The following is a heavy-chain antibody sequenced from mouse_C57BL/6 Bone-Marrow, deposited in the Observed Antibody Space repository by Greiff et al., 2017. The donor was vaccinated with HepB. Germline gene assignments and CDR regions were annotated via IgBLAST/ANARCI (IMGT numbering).Heavy chain of an antibody. CDR1: GYTFTDYY. Sequence: VQLQQSGPVLVKPGASVKMSCKASGYTFTDYYMNWVKQSHGKSLEWIGVINPYNGGTSYNQKFKGKATLTVDKSSSTAYMELNSLTSEDSAVYYCARPYYYGSSGFAYWGQGTLVTVSA. J-gene: IGHJ3*01. CDR2: INPYNGGT. CDR3: ARPYYYGSSGFAY. V-gene: IGHV1-19*01. D-gene: IGHD1-1*01.